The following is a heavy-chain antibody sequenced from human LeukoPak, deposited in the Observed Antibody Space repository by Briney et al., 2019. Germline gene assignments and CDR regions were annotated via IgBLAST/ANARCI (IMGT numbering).Heavy chain of an antibody. CDR3: ALLVPGADY. CDR2: INHSGST. D-gene: IGHD2-2*01. Sequence: SESLSLSCAVYGGSFSGYYWSWIRQPPGKGLEWIGEINHSGSTNYNPSLKSRVTISVDTSKNQFSLKLSSVTAADTAVYYCALLVPGADYWGQGTLVTVSS. V-gene: IGHV4-34*01. CDR1: GGSFSGYY. J-gene: IGHJ4*02.